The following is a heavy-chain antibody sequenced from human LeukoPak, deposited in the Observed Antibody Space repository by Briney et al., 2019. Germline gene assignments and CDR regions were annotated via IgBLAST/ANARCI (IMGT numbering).Heavy chain of an antibody. CDR1: GGSISSGDYY. CDR2: IYYSGST. D-gene: IGHD4-17*01. V-gene: IGHV4-30-4*08. Sequence: SQTLSLTCTVSGGSISSGDYYWSWIRQPPGKGLEWIGYIYYSGSTYYNPSLKSRVTISVDTSKNQFSLKLSSVTAADTAVYYCAREALGGDYGLDWGQGTLDTVSS. CDR3: AREALGGDYGLD. J-gene: IGHJ4*02.